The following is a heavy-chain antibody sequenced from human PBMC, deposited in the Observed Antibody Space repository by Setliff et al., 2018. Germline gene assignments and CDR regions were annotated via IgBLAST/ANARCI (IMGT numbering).Heavy chain of an antibody. CDR3: ARTGTYRYFDY. D-gene: IGHD1-26*01. J-gene: IGHJ4*02. CDR2: IHYGGTT. V-gene: IGHV4-39*01. Sequence: SETLSLTCNVSGASTNTGTYYWAWIRQPPGKGLEWIGRIHYGGTTYYNASLKSRVTISVDTSKNQFSLRLSSVTAADTAVYYCARTGTYRYFDYWSQGTLVTVSS. CDR1: GASTNTGTYY.